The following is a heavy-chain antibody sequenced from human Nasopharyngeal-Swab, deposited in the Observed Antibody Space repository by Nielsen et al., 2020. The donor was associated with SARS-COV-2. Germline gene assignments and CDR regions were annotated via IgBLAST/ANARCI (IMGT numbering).Heavy chain of an antibody. CDR3: VRDAPLGAAGSMGYYFAMDV. J-gene: IGHJ6*02. D-gene: IGHD6-13*01. CDR2: ISPYNGDT. CDR1: GYAFNTFS. Sequence: ASVKVSCKASGYAFNTFSIHWVRQAPGQGLEWMGWISPYNGDTNYAQKFQGRVSMTTDTSTNTAYMELRSLRSDDTAVYYCVRDAPLGAAGSMGYYFAMDVWGQGTTVTVSS. V-gene: IGHV1-18*01.